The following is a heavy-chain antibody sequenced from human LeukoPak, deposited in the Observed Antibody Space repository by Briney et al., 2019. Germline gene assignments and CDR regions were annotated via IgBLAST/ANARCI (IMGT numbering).Heavy chain of an antibody. CDR2: IYASGST. CDR1: GGSISGYY. D-gene: IGHD4-23*01. V-gene: IGHV4-4*07. CDR3: ARHGGLYDY. J-gene: IGHJ4*02. Sequence: SETLSLTCSVSGGSISGYYWSWIRQPAGRGLEWVGRIYASGSTNYNPSLESRATISADTSENRFSLKLSAVTAADTAVYYCARHGGLYDYWGQGTLVTVSS.